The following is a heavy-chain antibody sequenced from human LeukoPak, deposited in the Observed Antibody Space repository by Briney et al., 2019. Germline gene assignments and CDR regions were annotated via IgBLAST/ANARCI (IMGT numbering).Heavy chain of an antibody. D-gene: IGHD2-2*01. Sequence: SETLSLTCTVSGGSISSYYWRWIRQPAGKGREWIGRIYSSGSTTYTPSLPSRVPMSVDTSKNQFSLKLSSVTAADTAVYYCARGQYHLLYWYFDLWGRGTLVTVSS. V-gene: IGHV4-4*07. J-gene: IGHJ2*01. CDR2: IYSSGST. CDR3: ARGQYHLLYWYFDL. CDR1: GGSISSYY.